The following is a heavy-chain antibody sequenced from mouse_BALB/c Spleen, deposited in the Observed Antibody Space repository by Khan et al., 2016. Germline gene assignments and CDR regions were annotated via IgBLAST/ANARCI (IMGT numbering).Heavy chain of an antibody. Sequence: GKLEAAGGGLVQPGGSMKLSCAASGFTFSAAWMDWVRQSPEQGLEWVAEIRHKANNHATYYAEAVKGRLTSSREDAKSSVYLQMNSVRAEDTGIYYCDRNDYDGGALDYWCQGTSVTVSS. CDR1: GFTFSAAW. V-gene: IGHV6-6*01. CDR2: IRHKANNHAT. J-gene: IGHJ4*01. D-gene: IGHD2-4*01. CDR3: DRNDYDGGALDY.